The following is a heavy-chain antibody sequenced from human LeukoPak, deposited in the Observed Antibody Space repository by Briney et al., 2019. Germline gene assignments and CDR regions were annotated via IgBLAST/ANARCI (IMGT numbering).Heavy chain of an antibody. V-gene: IGHV1-18*01. CDR1: GYTFTSYG. Sequence: GASVKVSFKASGYTFTSYGISWVRQAPGQGLEWMRWISAYNGNTNYAQKRQGRVTMTTDTSTSTAYMELRSLRSDDTAVYYCARDLITIFGVVSDYGMDVWGQGTTVTVSS. J-gene: IGHJ6*02. D-gene: IGHD3-3*01. CDR2: ISAYNGNT. CDR3: ARDLITIFGVVSDYGMDV.